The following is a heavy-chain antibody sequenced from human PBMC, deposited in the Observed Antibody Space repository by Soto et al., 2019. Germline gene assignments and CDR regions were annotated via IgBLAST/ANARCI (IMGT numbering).Heavy chain of an antibody. D-gene: IGHD3-9*01. Sequence: PSETLSLTCTVSGGSISSYYESWIRQPPGKGLEWIGYIYYSGSTNYNPSLKSRVTISVDTSKNQFSLKLSSVTAADTAVYYCGRASDYDILTGYLNWFDPWGQGTLVTVSS. CDR1: GGSISSYY. CDR3: GRASDYDILTGYLNWFDP. J-gene: IGHJ5*02. CDR2: IYYSGST. V-gene: IGHV4-59*01.